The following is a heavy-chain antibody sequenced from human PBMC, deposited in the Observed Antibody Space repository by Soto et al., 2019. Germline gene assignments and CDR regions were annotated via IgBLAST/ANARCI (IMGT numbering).Heavy chain of an antibody. CDR2: ISSSSSTI. V-gene: IGHV3-48*02. Sequence: GGSLRLSCAASGFTFSSYSMNWVRQAPGKGLEWVSYISSSSSTIYYADSVKGRFTISRDNAKNSLYLQMNNLRDEDTAVYYCVRGSIRITMIGLDYLGQGTLVTVSS. D-gene: IGHD3-22*01. J-gene: IGHJ4*02. CDR3: VRGSIRITMIGLDY. CDR1: GFTFSSYS.